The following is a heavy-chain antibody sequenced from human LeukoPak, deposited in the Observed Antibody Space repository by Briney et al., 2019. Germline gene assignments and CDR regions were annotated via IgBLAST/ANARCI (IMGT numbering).Heavy chain of an antibody. V-gene: IGHV4-59*01. D-gene: IGHD6-19*01. Sequence: SETLSLTCNVSGGAISSYYWSWIRQPPGKGLAWIGYIYYSESPNYNPSLKSRVTISVDTSKNQFSLKLSSVTAADTAVYYCARDRLGSGWYGYAFDIWGQGTMVTVSS. J-gene: IGHJ3*02. CDR1: GGAISSYY. CDR3: ARDRLGSGWYGYAFDI. CDR2: IYYSESP.